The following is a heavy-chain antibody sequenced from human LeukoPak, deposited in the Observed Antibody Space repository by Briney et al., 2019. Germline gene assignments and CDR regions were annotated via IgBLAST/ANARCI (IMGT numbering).Heavy chain of an antibody. J-gene: IGHJ4*02. CDR1: GFTFSSYW. Sequence: GGSLRLSCAASGFTFSSYWMSWVRQAPGKGLEWVANIKQDGSEKYYVDSVKGRFTISRDNAKNSLYLQMNSLRAEVTAVYYCARDQRYCSSSSCPWEPFDYWGQGTLVTVSS. D-gene: IGHD2-2*01. CDR2: IKQDGSEK. V-gene: IGHV3-7*05. CDR3: ARDQRYCSSSSCPWEPFDY.